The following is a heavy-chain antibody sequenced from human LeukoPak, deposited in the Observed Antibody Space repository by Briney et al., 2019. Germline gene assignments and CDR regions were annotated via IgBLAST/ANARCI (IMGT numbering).Heavy chain of an antibody. Sequence: GGSLRLSCAASGFTFSSYSMNWVRQAPGKGLEWVSTISTGSSYINYADSVKGRFTISGDNAKNSLYLQMNSLRDEDTAVYYCARANPVDSSWGQGTLVTVSS. V-gene: IGHV3-21*01. D-gene: IGHD6-13*01. CDR2: ISTGSSYI. J-gene: IGHJ4*02. CDR3: ARANPVDSS. CDR1: GFTFSSYS.